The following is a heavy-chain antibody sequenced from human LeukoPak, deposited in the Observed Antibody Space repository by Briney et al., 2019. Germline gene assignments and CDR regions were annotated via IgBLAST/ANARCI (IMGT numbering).Heavy chain of an antibody. D-gene: IGHD3-22*01. V-gene: IGHV3-30*04. CDR2: ISYDGSNK. J-gene: IGHJ4*02. CDR3: ARPGYYYDSSGYLGD. Sequence: GGSLRLSCAASGFTFSSYAMHGVRQTPGKGLEWVAVISYDGSNKYYADSVKGRFTISRDNAKNSLYLQMNSLRAEDTAVYYCARPGYYYDSSGYLGDWGQGTLVTVSS. CDR1: GFTFSSYA.